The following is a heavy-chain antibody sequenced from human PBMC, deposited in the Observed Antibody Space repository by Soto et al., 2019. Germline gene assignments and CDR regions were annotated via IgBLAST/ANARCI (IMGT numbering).Heavy chain of an antibody. CDR2: INHSGST. CDR1: GGSFSGCY. Sequence: SETLSLTCAVYGGSFSGCYWSWIRQPPGKGLEWIGEINHSGSTNYNPSLKSRVTISVDTSKNQFSLKLSSVTAADTAVYYCARGPRWLQSKGLLDYWGQGTLVTVSS. CDR3: ARGPRWLQSKGLLDY. V-gene: IGHV4-34*01. D-gene: IGHD5-12*01. J-gene: IGHJ4*02.